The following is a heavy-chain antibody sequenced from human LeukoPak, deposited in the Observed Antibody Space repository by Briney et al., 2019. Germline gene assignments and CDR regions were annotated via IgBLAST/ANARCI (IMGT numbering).Heavy chain of an antibody. D-gene: IGHD1-26*01. V-gene: IGHV1-2*02. CDR2: INPNSGGT. CDR3: ARVMSELLWDALTI. Sequence: ASVKLSPTVSGYTLTELSMHWVRQAPGQGLEWMGWINPNSGGTNYAQKFQGRVTMTRDTSISTAYTELNRLRSDDTAVYYCARVMSELLWDALTIWGQGTMVTVSS. CDR1: GYTLTELS. J-gene: IGHJ3*02.